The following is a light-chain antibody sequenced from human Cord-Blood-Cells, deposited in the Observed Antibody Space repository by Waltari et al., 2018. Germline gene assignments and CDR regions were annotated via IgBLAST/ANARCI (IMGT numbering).Light chain of an antibody. CDR1: QSLLHSNGYNY. J-gene: IGKJ2*01. V-gene: IGKV2-28*01. CDR2: LGS. Sequence: DIVMTQSPLSLPVTPGEPASISCRSSQSLLHSNGYNYLYWYLQKPGQSPQLLIYLGSNRASGVPDRCSGSGSGTDFTLKISRVEADDVGVYYCMQALQTPYTFGQGTKLEIK. CDR3: MQALQTPYT.